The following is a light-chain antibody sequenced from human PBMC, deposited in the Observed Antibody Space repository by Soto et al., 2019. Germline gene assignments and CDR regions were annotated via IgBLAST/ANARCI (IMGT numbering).Light chain of an antibody. CDR3: ASYTSRGTRV. J-gene: IGLJ1*01. V-gene: IGLV2-14*01. Sequence: QSVLTQPASVSGSPGQSITISCTGTSSDVGGYNYVSWYQQRPGKAPKFMIYEVTNRPSGVSNRFSGSKSGNTASLTICGLQAEDEADYYCASYTSRGTRVFGTGTKVTVL. CDR2: EVT. CDR1: SSDVGGYNY.